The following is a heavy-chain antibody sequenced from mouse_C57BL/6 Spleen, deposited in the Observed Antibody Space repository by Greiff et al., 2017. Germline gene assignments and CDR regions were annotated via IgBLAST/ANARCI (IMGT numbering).Heavy chain of an antibody. Sequence: ESGPGLVKPSQSLSLTCSVTGYSITSGYYWNWIRQFPGNKLEWMGYISYDGSNNYNPSLKNRIPITRDTSKNQFFLKLNSVTTEATATYYCARGYDGYPDYWGQGTTLTVSS. CDR1: GYSITSGYY. D-gene: IGHD2-3*01. J-gene: IGHJ2*01. CDR3: ARGYDGYPDY. V-gene: IGHV3-6*01. CDR2: ISYDGSN.